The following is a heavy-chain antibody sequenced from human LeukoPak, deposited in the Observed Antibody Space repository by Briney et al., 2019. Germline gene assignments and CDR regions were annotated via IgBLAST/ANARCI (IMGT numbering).Heavy chain of an antibody. D-gene: IGHD2-2*01. CDR1: GGSISSGGYS. CDR2: IYHSGST. V-gene: IGHV4-30-2*01. J-gene: IGHJ6*02. Sequence: SETLSLTCAVSGGSISSGGYSWHWIRQPPGKGLEWIGYIYHSGSTNYNPSLKSRVTISVDTSKNQFSLKLSSVTAADTAVYYCARCGHCSSTSCYYAPYYYYGMDVWGQGTTVTVSS. CDR3: ARCGHCSSTSCYYAPYYYYGMDV.